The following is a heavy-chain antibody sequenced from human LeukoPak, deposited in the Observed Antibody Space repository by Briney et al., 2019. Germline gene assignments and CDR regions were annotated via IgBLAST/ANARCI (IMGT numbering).Heavy chain of an antibody. CDR1: GFTFSSYA. D-gene: IGHD5-12*01. J-gene: IGHJ3*02. CDR3: ARDSAYSGYDHAFDI. CDR2: ISYDGSNK. Sequence: GRSLRLSCAASGFTFSSYAMHWVRQAPGKGLEWVAVISYDGSNKYYADSVKGRFTISRDNSKNTLYLQMNSLRAEDTAVYYCARDSAYSGYDHAFDIWGQGTMVAVSS. V-gene: IGHV3-30*04.